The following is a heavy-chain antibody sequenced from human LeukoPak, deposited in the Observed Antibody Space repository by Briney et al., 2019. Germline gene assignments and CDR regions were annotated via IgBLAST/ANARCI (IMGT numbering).Heavy chain of an antibody. D-gene: IGHD3-3*01. V-gene: IGHV1-46*01. CDR2: INPTVGDT. Sequence: ASVKVSCKASGYTLTSYYIHWVRQAPGQGLEWMGIINPTVGDTIYAQKFQGRVTMTRDMSTSTVYMELSSLRSDDTAVYYRASGQGVDFWSGYQPTYYYYYMDVWGKGTTVTVSS. J-gene: IGHJ6*03. CDR1: GYTLTSYY. CDR3: ASGQGVDFWSGYQPTYYYYYMDV.